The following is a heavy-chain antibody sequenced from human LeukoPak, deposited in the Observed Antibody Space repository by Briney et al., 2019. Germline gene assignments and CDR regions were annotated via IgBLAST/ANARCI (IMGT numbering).Heavy chain of an antibody. J-gene: IGHJ3*02. D-gene: IGHD3-10*01. V-gene: IGHV3-73*01. CDR3: TRTVESDSGSYYDTLAFDI. CDR1: GFTFSGSA. Sequence: GGSLRLSCAASGFTFSGSAMRWVRQASGRGLEWVGRIRSKPNSYATTYAASVKGRFTISRDDSKNTAYLQMNSLKTEDTAVYYCTRTVESDSGSYYDTLAFDIWGQGTMVTVSS. CDR2: IRSKPNSYAT.